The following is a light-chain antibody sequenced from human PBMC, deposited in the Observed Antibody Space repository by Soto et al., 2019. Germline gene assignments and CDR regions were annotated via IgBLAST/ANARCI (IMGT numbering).Light chain of an antibody. CDR2: DAS. J-gene: IGKJ1*01. CDR3: QQHSNWPRT. Sequence: EIVLTQSPATLSSSPGERATLSCRASQSVSNYLAWFQQKPGQAPRLLIYDASKRATGVPARFSGSGSGTDFTLTISSLEPEDFAVYYCQQHSNWPRTFGQGTKVEI. CDR1: QSVSNY. V-gene: IGKV3-11*01.